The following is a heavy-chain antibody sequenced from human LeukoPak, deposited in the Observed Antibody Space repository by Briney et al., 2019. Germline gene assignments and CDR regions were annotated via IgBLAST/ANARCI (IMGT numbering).Heavy chain of an antibody. D-gene: IGHD1-26*01. CDR1: GGSITSTYY. J-gene: IGHJ4*02. CDR3: SRERGPFSPFGH. V-gene: IGHV4-4*02. Sequence: TSGTLSLTCGVSGGSITSTYYRRWVRQPPGQGLEWIGEISLSGYTGFNPSLRSRVTMSLDESKNHLSLNLASVTAADTAVYYCSRERGPFSPFGHRGQGILVTVTS. CDR2: ISLSGYT.